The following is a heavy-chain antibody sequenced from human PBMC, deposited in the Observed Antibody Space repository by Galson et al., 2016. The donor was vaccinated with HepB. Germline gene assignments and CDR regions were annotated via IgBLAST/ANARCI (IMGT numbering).Heavy chain of an antibody. CDR1: GFPVSNKY. CDR3: ARDQIGWGQFDY. D-gene: IGHD3-16*01. J-gene: IGHJ4*02. V-gene: IGHV3-53*05. Sequence: SCAASGFPVSNKYMTWVRQAPGKGLEWVSIIYIGGRTYDADSVKGQFTISRDNSKNTLYLQMNSLRAEDTALYYCARDQIGWGQFDYWGQGTLVTVSS. CDR2: IYIGGRT.